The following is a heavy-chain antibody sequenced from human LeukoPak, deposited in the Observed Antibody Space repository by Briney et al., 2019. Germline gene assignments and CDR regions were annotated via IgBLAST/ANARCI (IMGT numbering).Heavy chain of an antibody. J-gene: IGHJ4*02. CDR1: GYTFTSYG. CDR3: ARGGSTTVVTSLIQD. V-gene: IGHV1-18*01. CDR2: ISAYNGNT. D-gene: IGHD4-23*01. Sequence: ASVKVSCKASGYTFTSYGISWVRQAPGQGLEWMGWISAYNGNTNYAQKLQGRVTMTTDTSTSTAYMELRSLRSDDTAVYYCARGGSTTVVTSLIQDWGQGTLVTVSS.